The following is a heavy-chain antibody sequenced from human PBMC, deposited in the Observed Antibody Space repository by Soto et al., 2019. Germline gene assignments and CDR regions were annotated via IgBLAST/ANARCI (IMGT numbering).Heavy chain of an antibody. CDR3: ARAFYQLGFDY. CDR2: IYSGGST. CDR1: GFTVSSNY. V-gene: IGHV3-53*01. Sequence: GGSLRLSCAASGFTVSSNYMSWVRQAPGKGLEWVSVIYSGGSTYYADSVKGRFTISRDNSKNTLYLQMNSLRAEDTAVYYCARAFYQLGFDYWGQGTLVTVSS. D-gene: IGHD2-2*01. J-gene: IGHJ4*02.